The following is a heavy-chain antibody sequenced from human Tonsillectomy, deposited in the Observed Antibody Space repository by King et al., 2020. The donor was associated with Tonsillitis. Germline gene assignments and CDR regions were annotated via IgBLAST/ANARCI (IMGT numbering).Heavy chain of an antibody. J-gene: IGHJ4*02. CDR2: TSYDGRNK. D-gene: IGHD3-22*01. CDR1: GFSFSVYA. V-gene: IGHV3-30*04. Sequence: VQLVESGGGAVQPGRSLRLSCAASGFSFSVYAMHWVRQAPGRGLEWVAVTSYDGRNKYYADSVKGRFTISRDNSKKTLYLQMSSLRDEDTAVYYCARDSRSSGHRSYFDNWGQGTLVTVSS. CDR3: ARDSRSSGHRSYFDN.